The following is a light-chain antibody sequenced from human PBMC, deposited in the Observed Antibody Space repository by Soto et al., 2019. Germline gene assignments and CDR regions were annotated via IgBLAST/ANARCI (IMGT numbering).Light chain of an antibody. Sequence: DIQMTQSPSSLSSSVGDRVTITCRASQGVNNYVAWYHQKPGKAPKLLIYAASTLQSGVPSRFSGSGSRTDFTLTISSLQAEDVATYSCQKYNSVPLFGPGTRVDIK. V-gene: IGKV1-27*01. J-gene: IGKJ3*01. CDR2: AAS. CDR1: QGVNNY. CDR3: QKYNSVPL.